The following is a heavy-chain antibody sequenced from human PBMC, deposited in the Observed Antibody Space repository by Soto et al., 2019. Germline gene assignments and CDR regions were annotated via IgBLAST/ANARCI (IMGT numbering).Heavy chain of an antibody. CDR1: GFTFDDYA. CDR3: AKGFGTGSSGYYYYYYMDV. V-gene: IGHV3-9*01. Sequence: GGSLTLSCAASGFTFDDYAMYWVRQAPGKGLEWVSGISWNSGSIGYADSVKGRFTISRDNAKNSLYLQMNSLRAEDTALYYCAKGFGTGSSGYYYYYYMDVWGKGTTVTVSS. D-gene: IGHD1-1*01. CDR2: ISWNSGSI. J-gene: IGHJ6*03.